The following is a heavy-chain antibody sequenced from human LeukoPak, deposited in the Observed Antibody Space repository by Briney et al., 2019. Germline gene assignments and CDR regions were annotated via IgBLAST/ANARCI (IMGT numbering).Heavy chain of an antibody. D-gene: IGHD3-22*01. CDR3: ARLQGYDSRTE. CDR2: VSSSSRTI. CDR1: GFSFSTSG. J-gene: IGHJ1*01. V-gene: IGHV3-48*04. Sequence: GGSLRLSGAASGFSFSTSGMIWVRQAPGKGLEWVSYVSSSSRTIYYSDSVKGRFTISRDNAKNSLYLQMSSLRAEDTAVYYCARLQGYDSRTEGGQGTLVTVSS.